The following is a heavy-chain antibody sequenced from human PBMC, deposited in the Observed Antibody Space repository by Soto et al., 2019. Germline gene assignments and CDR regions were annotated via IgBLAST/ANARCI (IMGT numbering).Heavy chain of an antibody. CDR2: IYYIGST. CDR1: VFSIIRFVYD. J-gene: IGHJ5*02. V-gene: IGHV4-31*03. Sequence: SDTLSLTCTFSVFSIIRFVYDLSCIRQHPGKGLEWIGYIYYIGSTYYNPSLKSRVTISVDTSKNQFSLKLSSVTAADTAVYYCAREGGGSRYGNWLDHWGQGTLVTVSS. CDR3: AREGGGSRYGNWLDH. D-gene: IGHD2-15*01.